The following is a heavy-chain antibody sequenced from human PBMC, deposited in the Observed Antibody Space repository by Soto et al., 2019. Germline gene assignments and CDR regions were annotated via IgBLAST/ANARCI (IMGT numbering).Heavy chain of an antibody. CDR3: AREIRIGSSGWSDYYYYGMDV. CDR1: GYTFTSYG. J-gene: IGHJ6*02. CDR2: ISAYNGNT. Sequence: GPSVKVSCKASGYTFTSYGISWVRQAPGQGLEWMGWISAYNGNTNYAQKLQGRVTMTTDTSTSTAYMELRSLRSDDTAVYYCAREIRIGSSGWSDYYYYGMDVWGQGTTVTVSS. D-gene: IGHD6-19*01. V-gene: IGHV1-18*04.